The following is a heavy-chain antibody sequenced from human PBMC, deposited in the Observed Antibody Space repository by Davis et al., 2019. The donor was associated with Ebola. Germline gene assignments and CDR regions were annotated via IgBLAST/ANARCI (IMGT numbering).Heavy chain of an antibody. D-gene: IGHD5-18*01. CDR2: IHHSGST. J-gene: IGHJ6*03. CDR1: GESFSAYY. Sequence: PSETLSLTCAVYGESFSAYYWNWIRQSPGKGLEWIGEIHHSGSTNYNPSLKSRVTISVDSSKNQSSLKLSSVTAADTAVYCCARGAPLQLWRYSYYYMDVWGKGTTVTVSS. V-gene: IGHV4-34*01. CDR3: ARGAPLQLWRYSYYYMDV.